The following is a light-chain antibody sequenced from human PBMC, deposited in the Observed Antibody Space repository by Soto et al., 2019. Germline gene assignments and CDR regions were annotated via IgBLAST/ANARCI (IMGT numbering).Light chain of an antibody. J-gene: IGKJ2*01. V-gene: IGKV1-33*01. CDR3: QQYDNLPLMYT. CDR2: DAS. CDR1: QDISNY. Sequence: DLQMTQSPSSLSASVGDRVTITCQASQDISNYLNWYQQKPGKAPKLLIYDASNLGTGVPSRFXXSGSRTNFTFTISSLQPEDIATYYCQQYDNLPLMYTFGQGTKLEIK.